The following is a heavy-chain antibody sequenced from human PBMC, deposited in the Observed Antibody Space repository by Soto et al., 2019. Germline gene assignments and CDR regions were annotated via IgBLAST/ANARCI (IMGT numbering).Heavy chain of an antibody. J-gene: IGHJ6*03. V-gene: IGHV3-11*01. CDR1: GFTFSDYY. D-gene: IGHD2-15*01. Sequence: GGSLRLSCAASGFTFSDYYMSWIRQAPGKGLEWVSYISSSGSTIYYADSVKGRFTIFRDNTKNSLYLQMNSLRAEDTAVYYCARDRKGLDRKYCSGGSCYSGGYYYYYMDVWGKGTTVTVSS. CDR3: ARDRKGLDRKYCSGGSCYSGGYYYYYMDV. CDR2: ISSSGSTI.